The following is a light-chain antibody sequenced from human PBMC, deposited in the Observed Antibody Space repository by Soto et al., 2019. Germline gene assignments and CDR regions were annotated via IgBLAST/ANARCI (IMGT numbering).Light chain of an antibody. CDR1: QGIVTW. V-gene: IGKV1-12*01. Sequence: DIQMTQSPSSVSASVGDRVIIRCRASQGIVTWLAWYQQRAGEAPRLLVYATSRLQRGVPSRFSGSEFGTDFTLTISSLEPEDSASYYCQQSGSFPLIFGGGTKVEI. CDR3: QQSGSFPLI. CDR2: ATS. J-gene: IGKJ4*01.